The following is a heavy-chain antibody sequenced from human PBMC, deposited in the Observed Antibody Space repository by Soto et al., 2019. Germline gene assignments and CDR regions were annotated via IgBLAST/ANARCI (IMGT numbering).Heavy chain of an antibody. Sequence: QVQLVESGGGVVQPGRSLRLSCAVSGFTFSTYVMHWVRQAPGKGLEWVAVISRDGGTKYYAASVKGRFTISRDNSRNTLFLKMNSLRGDDMAVYYCTGEVASGYWGQGTLVTVSS. D-gene: IGHD3-10*01. V-gene: IGHV3-30*03. CDR3: TGEVASGY. CDR1: GFTFSTYV. J-gene: IGHJ4*02. CDR2: ISRDGGTK.